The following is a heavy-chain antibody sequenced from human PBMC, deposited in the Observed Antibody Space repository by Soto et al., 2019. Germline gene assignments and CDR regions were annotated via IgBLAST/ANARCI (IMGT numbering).Heavy chain of an antibody. Sequence: QVQLVQGGAEVKRPGASVKVSCKASGYTLTSYDINWVRQATGQGLEWMGWMNPNSGNTGYAQKFQGRVTMTRNSSISTAYMELSSLRSEDTAVYYCARAYNILTGYPSSIDVWGKGTTVTVSS. V-gene: IGHV1-8*01. CDR1: GYTLTSYD. J-gene: IGHJ6*03. CDR3: ARAYNILTGYPSSIDV. CDR2: MNPNSGNT. D-gene: IGHD3-9*01.